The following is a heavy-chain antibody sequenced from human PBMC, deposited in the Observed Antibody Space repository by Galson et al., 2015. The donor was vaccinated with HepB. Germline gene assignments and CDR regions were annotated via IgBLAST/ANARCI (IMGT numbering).Heavy chain of an antibody. CDR1: GGTFSSYT. Sequence: SVKVSCKASGGTFSSYTISWVRQAPGQGLEWMGRIIPILGIANYAQKFQGRVTITADKSTSTAYMELSSLRSEDTAVYYCARVSTSVEMATIISFPLYEYFQHWGQGTLVTVSS. D-gene: IGHD5-24*01. CDR2: IIPILGIA. V-gene: IGHV1-69*02. J-gene: IGHJ1*01. CDR3: ARVSTSVEMATIISFPLYEYFQH.